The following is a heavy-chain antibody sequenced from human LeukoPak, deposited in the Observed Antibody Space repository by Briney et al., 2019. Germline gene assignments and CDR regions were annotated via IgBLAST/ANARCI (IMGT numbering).Heavy chain of an antibody. V-gene: IGHV3-21*05. CDR1: GFTFSSYS. J-gene: IGHJ4*02. D-gene: IGHD6-19*01. Sequence: GGSLRLSCAASGFTFSSYSMNWVRQAPGKGLEWVSYISSSSSYTNYADSVKGRFTISRDNAKNSLYLQMNSLRAEDTAVYYCAREVKAVPGDESFDYWGQGTLVTVSS. CDR3: AREVKAVPGDESFDY. CDR2: ISSSSSYT.